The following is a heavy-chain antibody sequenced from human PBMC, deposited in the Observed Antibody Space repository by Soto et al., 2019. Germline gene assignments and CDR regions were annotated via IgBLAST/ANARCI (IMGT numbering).Heavy chain of an antibody. D-gene: IGHD3-9*01. CDR1: GGSFSGYY. Sequence: SETLSLTCAVYGGSFSGYYWSWIRQPPGKGLEWIGEINHSGSTNYNPSLKSRVTISVDTSKNQFSLKLSSVTAADTAVYYCARGSLYYDILTGPPYYFDYWGQGTLVTVSS. V-gene: IGHV4-34*01. CDR2: INHSGST. J-gene: IGHJ4*02. CDR3: ARGSLYYDILTGPPYYFDY.